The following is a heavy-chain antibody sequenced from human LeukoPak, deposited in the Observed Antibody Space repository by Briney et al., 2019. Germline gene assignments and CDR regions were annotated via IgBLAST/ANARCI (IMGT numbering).Heavy chain of an antibody. V-gene: IGHV1-8*01. Sequence: ASVKVSCKSSGYTFTSYDINWVRQAPGQGLEWVGWMNPNSGNTGYSQKFQGRVTITRNNAISTAYMELSSLRSEDTAVYYCARGGYSGYDFLGYWGQGTLVTVSS. CDR1: GYTFTSYD. J-gene: IGHJ4*02. CDR2: MNPNSGNT. D-gene: IGHD5-12*01. CDR3: ARGGYSGYDFLGY.